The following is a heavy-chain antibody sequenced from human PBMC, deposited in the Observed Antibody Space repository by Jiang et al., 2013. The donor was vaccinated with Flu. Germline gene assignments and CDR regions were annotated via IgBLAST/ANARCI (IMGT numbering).Heavy chain of an antibody. J-gene: IGHJ4*02. Sequence: SYGMRLGPPGVQARGVEWVAVIWYDGSNKYYADSVKGRFTISRDNSKNTLYLQMNSLRAEDTAVYYCARDQGYQLLYEGYFDYWGQGTLVTVSS. CDR2: IWYDGSNK. V-gene: IGHV3-33*01. D-gene: IGHD2-2*02. CDR1: SYG. CDR3: ARDQGYQLLYEGYFDY.